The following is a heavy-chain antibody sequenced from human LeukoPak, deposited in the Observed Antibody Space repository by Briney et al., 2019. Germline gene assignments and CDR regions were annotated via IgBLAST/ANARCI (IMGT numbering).Heavy chain of an antibody. CDR1: GFNLRSYR. CDR3: ARGVVIVPAAHTDYYHYGMDV. CDR2: ISMSTSYI. D-gene: IGHD2-2*01. Sequence: PGGSLRLSCAASGFNLRSYRMNWVSQNPGKGMEWVSSISMSTSYIYYANSVKGRFIISRDNVQNSLYLQMNSQRAEDTAIYYCARGVVIVPAAHTDYYHYGMDVWGQGTTVTVSS. V-gene: IGHV3-21*01. J-gene: IGHJ6*02.